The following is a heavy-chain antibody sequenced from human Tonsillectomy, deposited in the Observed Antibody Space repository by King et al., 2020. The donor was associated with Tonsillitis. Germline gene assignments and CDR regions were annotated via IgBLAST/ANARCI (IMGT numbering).Heavy chain of an antibody. CDR3: AGEPIRYYYGSGSYGYDY. D-gene: IGHD3-10*01. CDR1: GFTFSSYG. Sequence: QLVQSGGGVVQPGRSLRLSCAASGFTFSSYGMHWVRQAPGKGVEWVAVIWYDGRNKYYADSVKGRFTVSRDNSKNTLYLQMTSLRAEDTAVYYCAGEPIRYYYGSGSYGYDYWGQGTLVTVSS. J-gene: IGHJ4*02. V-gene: IGHV3-33*08. CDR2: IWYDGRNK.